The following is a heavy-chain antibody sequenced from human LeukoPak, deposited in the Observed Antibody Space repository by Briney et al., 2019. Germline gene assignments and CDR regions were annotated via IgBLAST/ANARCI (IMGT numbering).Heavy chain of an antibody. CDR1: GYTFTGYY. V-gene: IGHV1-2*06. CDR3: ARDPPQYYYDSSGYYYSDDY. J-gene: IGHJ4*02. D-gene: IGHD3-22*01. CDR2: INPNSGCS. Sequence: ASVKVSCKASGYTFTGYYMHWVRQAPGQGLEWMGRINPNSGCSNYAQQFQGRVIMTRDTSISTAYMELSRLRSDDTAVYYCARDPPQYYYDSSGYYYSDDYWGQGTLVTVSS.